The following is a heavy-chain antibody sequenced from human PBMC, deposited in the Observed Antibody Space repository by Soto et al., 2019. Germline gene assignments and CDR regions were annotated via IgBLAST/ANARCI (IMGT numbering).Heavy chain of an antibody. CDR3: AKDRVWFGELSFDY. Sequence: EVQLLESGGGLVQPGGSLRLSCAASGFTFSSYAMSWVRQAPGKGLEWVSAISGSGGSTYYADYVKGRFTISRHTSKNTLYLQMNSLRAEDTAVYYCAKDRVWFGELSFDYWGQGTLVTVTS. V-gene: IGHV3-23*01. CDR1: GFTFSSYA. D-gene: IGHD3-10*01. CDR2: ISGSGGST. J-gene: IGHJ4*02.